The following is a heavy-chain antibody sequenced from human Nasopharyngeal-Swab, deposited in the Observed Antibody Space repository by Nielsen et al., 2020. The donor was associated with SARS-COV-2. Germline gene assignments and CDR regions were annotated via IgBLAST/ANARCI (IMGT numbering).Heavy chain of an antibody. D-gene: IGHD3-10*01. V-gene: IGHV4-4*07. CDR3: ARESLHYYGSGSYYNVLDY. CDR2: IYTSEST. Sequence: SETLSLTCTVSGGSISSYYWSWIRQPAGKGLEWIGRIYTSESTNYNPSLKSRVTMSVDTSKNQFSLKLSSVTAADTAVYYCARESLHYYGSGSYYNVLDYWGQGTLVTVSS. J-gene: IGHJ4*02. CDR1: GGSISSYY.